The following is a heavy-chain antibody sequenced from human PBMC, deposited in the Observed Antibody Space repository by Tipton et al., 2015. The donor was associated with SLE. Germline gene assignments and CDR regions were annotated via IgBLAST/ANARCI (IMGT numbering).Heavy chain of an antibody. Sequence: TLSLTCTVSGDSFNLYYWTWIRQPPGKGLEWIAYIYDSGSTSYNPSLKTRVTISVDTPKNQFSLRLSSVTAADTAVYYCARGPLYGLDIWGQGTRVTVSS. CDR1: GDSFNLYY. CDR2: IYDSGST. D-gene: IGHD3-10*01. CDR3: ARGPLYGLDI. V-gene: IGHV4-59*01. J-gene: IGHJ3*02.